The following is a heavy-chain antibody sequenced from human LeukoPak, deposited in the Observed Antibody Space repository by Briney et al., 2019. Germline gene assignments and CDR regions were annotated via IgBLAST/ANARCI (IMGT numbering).Heavy chain of an antibody. Sequence: GGSLRLPCAASGFTFSSYGMHWVRQAPGKGLEWVAVIWYDGSNKYYADSVKGRFTISRDNSKNTLYLQMNSLRAEDTAVYYCARVGYDSSGYRVYPFDYWGQGTLVTVSS. CDR3: ARVGYDSSGYRVYPFDY. CDR1: GFTFSSYG. J-gene: IGHJ4*02. D-gene: IGHD3-22*01. V-gene: IGHV3-33*01. CDR2: IWYDGSNK.